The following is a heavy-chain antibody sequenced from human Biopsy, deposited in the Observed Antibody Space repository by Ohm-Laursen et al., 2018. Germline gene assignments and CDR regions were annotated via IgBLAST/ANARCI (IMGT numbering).Heavy chain of an antibody. CDR1: GFTLSDHN. CDR2: TSNYGKTYTK. Sequence: SLRLSCAASGFTLSDHNMDWVRLAPGKGLEWVGRTSNYGKTYTKENAASVKGRFTISRDDSENSLYLQMNSLKTEDPAVYFCARDVGSSGWYYYGMDVWGQGTTVTVSS. V-gene: IGHV3-72*01. CDR3: ARDVGSSGWYYYGMDV. D-gene: IGHD6-19*01. J-gene: IGHJ6*02.